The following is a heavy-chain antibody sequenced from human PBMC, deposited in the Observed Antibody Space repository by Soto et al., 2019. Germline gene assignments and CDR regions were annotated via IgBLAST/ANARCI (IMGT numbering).Heavy chain of an antibody. CDR1: GYTFTSYR. D-gene: IGHD4-4*01. Sequence: QVQLVQSGAEVKKPGASVKVSCKASGYTFTSYRITWVRQAPGQGLEWMGGIIPIFGTANYAQKFQGRVTITADKSTSTAYMELSSLRSEDTAVYYCALTVTTEYYFDYWGQGTLVTVSS. CDR3: ALTVTTEYYFDY. J-gene: IGHJ4*02. V-gene: IGHV1-69*06. CDR2: IIPIFGTA.